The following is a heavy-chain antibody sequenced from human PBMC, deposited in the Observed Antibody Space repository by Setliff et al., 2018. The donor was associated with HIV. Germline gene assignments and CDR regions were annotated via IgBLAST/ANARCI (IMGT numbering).Heavy chain of an antibody. Sequence: PSETLSLTCTVSGGSISTYFWTWIRQPPGKGLEWIGYIYTSGSTNYNPSLTSRVTISADTSRNQFSLKLTSVTAADTAIYYCARGVNFDYWGQGTQVTVSS. J-gene: IGHJ4*02. V-gene: IGHV4-59*01. CDR2: IYTSGST. CDR3: ARGVNFDY. D-gene: IGHD3-3*01. CDR1: GGSISTYF.